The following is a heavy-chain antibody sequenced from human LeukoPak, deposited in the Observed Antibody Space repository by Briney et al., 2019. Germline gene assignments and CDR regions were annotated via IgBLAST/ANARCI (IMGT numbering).Heavy chain of an antibody. D-gene: IGHD2-8*01. J-gene: IGHJ4*02. Sequence: GGSLRLSCAASGFTFSSYWMHWVRQAPGKGLVWVSRINSDGSSTSYADSVKGRSTISRDNAKNSLYLQMNSLRAEDTAVYYCARVAVYAGSSKGTDYWGQGTLVTVSS. CDR2: INSDGSST. V-gene: IGHV3-74*01. CDR1: GFTFSSYW. CDR3: ARVAVYAGSSKGTDY.